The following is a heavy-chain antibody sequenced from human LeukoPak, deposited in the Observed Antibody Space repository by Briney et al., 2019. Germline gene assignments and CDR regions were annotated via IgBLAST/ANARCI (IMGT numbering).Heavy chain of an antibody. Sequence: PGGSLRLSCAASGFTFSSYSMDWVRQAPGKGLEWVSSISSSSSYIYYADSVKGRFTISRDNAKNSLYLQMNSLRAEDTAVYYCARDRTEQYYYDSSGYYYLWGQGTLVTVSS. CDR1: GFTFSSYS. J-gene: IGHJ4*02. CDR3: ARDRTEQYYYDSSGYYYL. D-gene: IGHD3-22*01. CDR2: ISSSSSYI. V-gene: IGHV3-21*01.